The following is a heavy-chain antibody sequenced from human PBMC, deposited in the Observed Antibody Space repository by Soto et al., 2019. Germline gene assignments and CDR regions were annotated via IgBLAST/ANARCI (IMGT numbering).Heavy chain of an antibody. D-gene: IGHD1-1*01. CDR2: TYYRSKWYN. CDR3: ARNHGSGTTFYGY. V-gene: IGHV6-1*01. Sequence: SQTLSLTCDISGDSVSTNSATWNWIRQSPSRGLEWLGRTYYRSKWYNDYAVSVKSRITISPDTSNNQLSLQLNSVTPDDTAVYFCARNHGSGTTFYGYWGQGALVSVSS. J-gene: IGHJ4*02. CDR1: GDSVSTNSAT.